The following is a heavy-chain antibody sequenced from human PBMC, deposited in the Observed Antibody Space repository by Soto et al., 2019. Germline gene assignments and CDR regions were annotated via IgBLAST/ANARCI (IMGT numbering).Heavy chain of an antibody. V-gene: IGHV4-34*01. Sequence: SESLSLTCAVYGGSFSGYYWSWIRQPPGKGLEWIGEINHSGSTNYNPSLKSRVTISVDTSKNQFSLKLSSVTAADTAVYYCARARSGGSWTMQYYYGMDVWGQGTTVTVSS. CDR1: GGSFSGYY. CDR2: INHSGST. J-gene: IGHJ6*02. CDR3: ARARSGGSWTMQYYYGMDV. D-gene: IGHD2-15*01.